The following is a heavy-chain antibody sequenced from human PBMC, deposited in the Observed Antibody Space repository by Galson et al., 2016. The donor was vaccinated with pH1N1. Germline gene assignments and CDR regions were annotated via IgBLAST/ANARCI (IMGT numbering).Heavy chain of an antibody. V-gene: IGHV1-69*05. CDR2: IIPIFGTA. Sequence: SVKVSCKASGGTFSSYTINWVRQAPGQGLEWMGGIIPIFGTANYAQKFRGRVTITTDESASTVYMEVSSLRSEDTAVYYCATAVTWYFDYWGQGTVVTVFS. CDR1: GGTFSSYT. D-gene: IGHD4-17*01. J-gene: IGHJ4*02. CDR3: ATAVTWYFDY.